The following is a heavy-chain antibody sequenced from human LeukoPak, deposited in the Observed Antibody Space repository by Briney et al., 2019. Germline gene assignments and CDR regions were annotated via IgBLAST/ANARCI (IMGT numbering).Heavy chain of an antibody. CDR2: ISGSGGST. J-gene: IGHJ4*02. CDR3: AREEAYYYDSSGYGDDY. D-gene: IGHD3-22*01. Sequence: GGSLRLSCAASGFTFSSYAMSWVRQAPGKGLEWVSAISGSGGSTYYADSVKGRFTISRDNSKNTLYLQMNSLRAEDTAVYYCAREEAYYYDSSGYGDDYWGQGTLVTVSS. V-gene: IGHV3-23*01. CDR1: GFTFSSYA.